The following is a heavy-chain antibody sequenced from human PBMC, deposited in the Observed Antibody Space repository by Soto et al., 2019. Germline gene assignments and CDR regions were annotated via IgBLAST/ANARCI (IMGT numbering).Heavy chain of an antibody. J-gene: IGHJ4*02. CDR1: GFTFSIYA. Sequence: QVQLVESGGGVVQPGRSLRLSCAASGFTFSIYAMHWVRQAPGKGLEWVAVISYDGSNKYYADSVKGRFTISRDNSKNTLYLQMNSLRGEDTAVYYCARDYEGDYFDYWGQGTLVTVSS. D-gene: IGHD3-16*01. CDR3: ARDYEGDYFDY. CDR2: ISYDGSNK. V-gene: IGHV3-30*14.